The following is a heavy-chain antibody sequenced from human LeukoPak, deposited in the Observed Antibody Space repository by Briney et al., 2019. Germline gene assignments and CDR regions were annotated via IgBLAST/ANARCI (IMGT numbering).Heavy chain of an antibody. V-gene: IGHV3-33*01. CDR3: VRGVGVSRFNYLDS. D-gene: IGHD6-13*01. J-gene: IGHJ4*02. Sequence: GRSLTLSCAASGFTFSSFGMHWVRQAPGKGLEWVAVIWYDASNKYYADSVKGRFTISRDNSKNTLYLQMNSLRDDDTAVYYCVRGVGVSRFNYLDSWGQGTLVTVSS. CDR1: GFTFSSFG. CDR2: IWYDASNK.